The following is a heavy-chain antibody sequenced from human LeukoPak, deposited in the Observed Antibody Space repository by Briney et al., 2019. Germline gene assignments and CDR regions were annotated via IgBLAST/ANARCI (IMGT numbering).Heavy chain of an antibody. CDR1: GYTFTGYY. Sequence: ASVKVSCKASGYTFTGYYMHWVRQAPGQGLEWMGRIYPNSGGTNYAQKFQGRVTMTRDTSISTAYMELSRLRSDDTAVYYCARGFTRIVVVPAAKNWFDPWGQGTLVTVSS. CDR2: IYPNSGGT. V-gene: IGHV1-2*06. D-gene: IGHD2-2*01. J-gene: IGHJ5*02. CDR3: ARGFTRIVVVPAAKNWFDP.